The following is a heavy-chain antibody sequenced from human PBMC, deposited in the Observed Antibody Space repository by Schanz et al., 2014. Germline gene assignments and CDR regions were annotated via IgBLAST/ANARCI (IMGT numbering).Heavy chain of an antibody. D-gene: IGHD4-17*01. V-gene: IGHV3-30*09. CDR1: RFTFSSYT. CDR3: VRDTDYHFDY. CDR2: ISYDGSNK. Sequence: QVQLVESGGGVVQPGRSLRLSCAASRFTFSSYTMHWVRQAPGKGLEWVALISYDGSNKYYADSVKGRFAISRENSKNTMFLQMSSLRPEDTAVYYCVRDTDYHFDYWGQGTLVTVSS. J-gene: IGHJ4*02.